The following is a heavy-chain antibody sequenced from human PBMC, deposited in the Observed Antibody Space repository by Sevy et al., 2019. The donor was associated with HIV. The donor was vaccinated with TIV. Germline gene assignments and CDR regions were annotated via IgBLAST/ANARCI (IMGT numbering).Heavy chain of an antibody. CDR1: GFTFSNFW. CDR2: INQDGSNI. Sequence: GGSLRLSCAASGFTFSNFWMSWVRQAPGKGLEWVAKINQDGSNIYYVDSVKDRFTISRDNTENSVYLQMNGLRAEDTAVYYWVRAVGGADAYWGQGTLVTVSS. CDR3: VRAVGGADAY. J-gene: IGHJ4*02. D-gene: IGHD2-21*02. V-gene: IGHV3-7*04.